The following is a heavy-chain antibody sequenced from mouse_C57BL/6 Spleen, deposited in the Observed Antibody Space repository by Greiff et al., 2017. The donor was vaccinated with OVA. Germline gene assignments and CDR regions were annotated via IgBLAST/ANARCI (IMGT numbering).Heavy chain of an antibody. CDR3: ARSDDYDGTWYFDV. V-gene: IGHV1-81*01. D-gene: IGHD2-4*01. J-gene: IGHJ1*03. CDR1: GYTFTSYG. Sequence: VQLQQSGAELARPGASVKLSCKASGYTFTSYGISWVKQRTGQGLEWIGEIYPRSGNTYYNEKFKGKATLTADKSSSTAYMELRSLTSEDSAVYFCARSDDYDGTWYFDVWGTGTTVTVSS. CDR2: IYPRSGNT.